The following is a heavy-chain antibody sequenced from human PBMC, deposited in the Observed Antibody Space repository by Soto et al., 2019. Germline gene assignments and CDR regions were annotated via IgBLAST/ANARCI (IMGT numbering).Heavy chain of an antibody. J-gene: IGHJ2*01. Sequence: QVQLQESGPGLVKPSETLSLTCTVSGGSVSSGSYYWSWIRQPPGKGLEWIGYIYYSGSTNYNPSLKSRVTISVDTSKNQFSLKLSSVTAADTAVYYCARDRGWELPLRTPGGFDLWGRGTLVTVSS. D-gene: IGHD1-26*01. V-gene: IGHV4-61*01. CDR3: ARDRGWELPLRTPGGFDL. CDR2: IYYSGST. CDR1: GGSVSSGSYY.